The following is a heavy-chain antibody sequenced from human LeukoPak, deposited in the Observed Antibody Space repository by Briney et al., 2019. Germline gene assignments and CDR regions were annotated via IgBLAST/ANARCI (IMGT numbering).Heavy chain of an antibody. D-gene: IGHD6-19*01. J-gene: IGHJ5*02. CDR1: GFTFSSYD. Sequence: GSLRLSCAASGFTFSSYDMTWVRQAPGRGLEWVSSIGPRGDNSYYGDSVKGRFTVSRDNSKNTVYLEMNNMRVDDTAIYYCARVAGWHWFDPWGQGTLVTVSS. CDR2: IGPRGDNS. CDR3: ARVAGWHWFDP. V-gene: IGHV3-23*01.